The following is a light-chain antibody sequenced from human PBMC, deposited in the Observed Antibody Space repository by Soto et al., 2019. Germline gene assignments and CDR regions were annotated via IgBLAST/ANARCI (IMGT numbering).Light chain of an antibody. J-gene: IGKJ2*02. CDR2: AAS. CDR3: QQSDSTPCT. V-gene: IGKV1-39*01. CDR1: QSISSY. Sequence: DIQMTQPPSSLSASVGDRVTITCRASQSISSYLNWYQQKPGKAPKLLIYAASSLQSGVPSRFSGSGSGTDFTLTISSLQPEDFATYYCQQSDSTPCTFGQGTKLEIK.